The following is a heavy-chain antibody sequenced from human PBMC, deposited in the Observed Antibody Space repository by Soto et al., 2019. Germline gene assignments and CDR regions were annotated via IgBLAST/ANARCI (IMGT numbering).Heavy chain of an antibody. J-gene: IGHJ1*01. V-gene: IGHV3-72*01. Sequence: EVQLVESGGGLVQPGGSLRLSCAASGFTFSDHYMDWVRQAPGKGLEWVGRSKNKADSYTTEYAASVKGRFTISRDGSENSLYLQMNSLKTKDTAVYYCTVWGSGNDFGAAWGQGILVTVSS. CDR2: SKNKADSYTT. CDR1: GFTFSDHY. D-gene: IGHD3-10*01. CDR3: TVWGSGNDFGAA.